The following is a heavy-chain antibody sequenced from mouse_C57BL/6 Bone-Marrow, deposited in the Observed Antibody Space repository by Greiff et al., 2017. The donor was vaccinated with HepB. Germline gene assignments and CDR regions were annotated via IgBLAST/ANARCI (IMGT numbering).Heavy chain of an antibody. CDR3: ARKLSREAMDY. J-gene: IGHJ4*01. CDR1: GYTFTSYW. CDR2: INPSNGGT. V-gene: IGHV1-53*01. D-gene: IGHD3-1*01. Sequence: QVQLQQSGTELVKPGASVKLSCKASGYTFTSYWMHWVKQRPGQGLEWIGNINPSNGGTNYNEKFKSEATLTVDKSSSTAYMQLSSLTSEDSAVYYCARKLSREAMDYWGQGTSVTVSS.